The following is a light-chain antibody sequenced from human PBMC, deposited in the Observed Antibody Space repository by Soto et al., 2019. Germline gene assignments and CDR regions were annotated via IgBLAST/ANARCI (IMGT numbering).Light chain of an antibody. CDR2: GAS. J-gene: IGKJ1*01. Sequence: EIVLTQSPGTLSLSLGERATLSCRASQTVTSYLAWYQQKPGQAPRLLIYGASNRATGIPDRFSGSGSGTDFTLTISRLEPEDFAVYYCQAYADSRTFGHGTRVEI. CDR3: QAYADSRT. CDR1: QTVTSY. V-gene: IGKV3-20*01.